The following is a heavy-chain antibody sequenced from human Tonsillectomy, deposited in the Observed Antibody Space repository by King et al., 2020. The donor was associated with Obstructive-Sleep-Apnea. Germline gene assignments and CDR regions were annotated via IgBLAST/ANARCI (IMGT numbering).Heavy chain of an antibody. CDR3: ARDHRSGEWFGELLDYYGMDV. CDR2: IYYSGST. Sequence: QLQLQESGPGLVKPSQTLSLTCTVSGGSISSGDYYWSWIRQPPGKGLEWIGYIYYSGSTYYNPSLKSRVTISVDTSKNQFSLKLSSVTAADTAVYYCARDHRSGEWFGELLDYYGMDVWGQGTTVTVSS. D-gene: IGHD3-10*01. V-gene: IGHV4-30-4*01. J-gene: IGHJ6*02. CDR1: GGSISSGDYY.